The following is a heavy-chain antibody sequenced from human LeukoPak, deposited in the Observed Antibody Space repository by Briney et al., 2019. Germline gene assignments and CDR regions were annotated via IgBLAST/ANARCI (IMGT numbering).Heavy chain of an antibody. CDR1: GFTFSSYW. CDR2: INWNGGST. D-gene: IGHD3-3*01. CDR3: ARGLRFLEWLSGFDY. V-gene: IGHV3-20*04. Sequence: GGSLRLSCAASGFTFSSYWMSWVRQAPGKGLEWVSGINWNGGSTGYADSVKGRFTISRDNAKNSLYLQMNSLRAEDTALYYCARGLRFLEWLSGFDYWGQGTLVTVSS. J-gene: IGHJ4*02.